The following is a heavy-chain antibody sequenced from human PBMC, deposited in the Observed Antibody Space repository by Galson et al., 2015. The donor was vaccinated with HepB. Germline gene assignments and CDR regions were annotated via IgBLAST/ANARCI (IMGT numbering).Heavy chain of an antibody. Sequence: SVKVSCKASGYTFSSYDINWVRQATGQGLEWMGWINTNTGNPTYAQGFTGRFVFSLDTSVSTAYLQISSLKAEDTAVYYCARDPEYSSSAYFDYWGQGTLVTVSS. D-gene: IGHD6-6*01. CDR2: INTNTGNP. V-gene: IGHV7-4-1*02. J-gene: IGHJ4*02. CDR1: GYTFSSYD. CDR3: ARDPEYSSSAYFDY.